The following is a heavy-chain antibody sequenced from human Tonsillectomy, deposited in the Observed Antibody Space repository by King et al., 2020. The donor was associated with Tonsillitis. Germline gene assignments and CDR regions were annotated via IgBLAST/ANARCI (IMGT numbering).Heavy chain of an antibody. CDR3: AREVPIYYYYMDV. CDR2: INSDGSST. V-gene: IGHV3-74*01. D-gene: IGHD1-1*01. J-gene: IGHJ6*03. Sequence: DVQLVESGGGLVQPGGSLRLSCAASGFTFGSYWMHWVRQAPGKGLVWVSRINSDGSSTSYADSVKGRFTISRDNAKNTLYLQMNSLRAEDTAVYYCAREVPIYYYYMDVWGKGTTVTVSS. CDR1: GFTFGSYW.